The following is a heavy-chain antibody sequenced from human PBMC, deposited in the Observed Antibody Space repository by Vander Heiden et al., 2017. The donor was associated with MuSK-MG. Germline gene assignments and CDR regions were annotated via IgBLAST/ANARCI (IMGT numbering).Heavy chain of an antibody. V-gene: IGHV3-15*01. D-gene: IGHD3-10*01. Sequence: ELQLVESGGGLVKPGASLRLSCAASGFTFSNAWMNWVRQAPGKGLEWLGRIKSKPDGGTADYAAPVKGRFTISRDDSKNTVYLQMNSLKTEDAAIYYCNTGGYYFDFWGQGTLVTVSS. J-gene: IGHJ4*02. CDR3: NTGGYYFDF. CDR2: IKSKPDGGTA. CDR1: GFTFSNAW.